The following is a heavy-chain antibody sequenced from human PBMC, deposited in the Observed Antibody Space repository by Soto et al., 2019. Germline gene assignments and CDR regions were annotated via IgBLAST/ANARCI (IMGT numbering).Heavy chain of an antibody. J-gene: IGHJ4*02. CDR1: GDSISSYS. CDR3: ARESGENWSYEAY. CDR2: VYPSGHT. D-gene: IGHD1-7*01. Sequence: QVHVQESGPGLVKPAETLSLTCAVSGDSISSYSWNWIRQTAGRGLEWIGRVYPSGHTQYWSSFETRVTVSVDMSTNQFFLELRSVTAADTAVYYCARESGENWSYEAYWGQGTQVTVSS. V-gene: IGHV4-4*07.